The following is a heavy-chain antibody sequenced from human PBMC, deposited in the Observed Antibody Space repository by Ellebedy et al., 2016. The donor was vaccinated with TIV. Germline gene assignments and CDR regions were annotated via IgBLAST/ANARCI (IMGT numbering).Heavy chain of an antibody. Sequence: GESLKISCAASAFTFSDYYMHWVRQAPGKGLEWVAVIWYDGSTKYYADSVKGRFTISRDNSKNTLYLQMNSLRAEDTAVYYCARELPLYCSGGSCYSYYFDYWGQGTLVTVSS. V-gene: IGHV3-33*08. CDR1: AFTFSDYY. D-gene: IGHD2-15*01. J-gene: IGHJ4*02. CDR3: ARELPLYCSGGSCYSYYFDY. CDR2: IWYDGSTK.